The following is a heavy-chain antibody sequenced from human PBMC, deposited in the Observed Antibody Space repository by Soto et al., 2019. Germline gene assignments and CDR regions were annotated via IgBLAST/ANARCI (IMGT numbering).Heavy chain of an antibody. CDR3: ARSALMVYAIYFDY. Sequence: QVQLVQSGAEVKKPGASVKVSCKAAGYTFSSYGISWVRQAPGQGLEWMGWISANNGNTNFAQKVQGRVTMTTDTSTTTAYMELWSLRSDDTAVYYCARSALMVYAIYFDYWGQGTLVTVSS. D-gene: IGHD2-8*01. V-gene: IGHV1-18*04. CDR1: GYTFSSYG. CDR2: ISANNGNT. J-gene: IGHJ4*02.